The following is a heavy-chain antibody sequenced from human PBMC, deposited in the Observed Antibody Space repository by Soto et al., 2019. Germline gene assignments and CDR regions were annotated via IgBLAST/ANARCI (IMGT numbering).Heavy chain of an antibody. CDR1: GYSFTSYW. CDR3: ARHETIRDYDAFDM. J-gene: IGHJ3*02. CDR2: IYPGDSDT. D-gene: IGHD2-21*01. Sequence: GESLKISCKGSGYSFTSYWIGWVRQMPGKGLEWMGIIYPGDSDTRYSPSFQGQVTIPADKSISTAYLQWSSLKASDTAMYCCARHETIRDYDAFDMWGQGTLVAVSS. V-gene: IGHV5-51*01.